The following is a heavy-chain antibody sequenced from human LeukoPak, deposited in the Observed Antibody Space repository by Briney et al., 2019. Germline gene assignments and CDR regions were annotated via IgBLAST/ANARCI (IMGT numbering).Heavy chain of an antibody. V-gene: IGHV3-33*06. Sequence: PGGSLRLSCAASGFTFSDYGIHGVRQAPGKGLEWVAVIWYDGTNKYYGDSVKGRFTISRDNSKNTLYLQMNSLRAEDTAVYYCAKDRGSYSTTADSWGQGTLVTVSS. CDR3: AKDRGSYSTTADS. CDR1: GFTFSDYG. J-gene: IGHJ5*01. CDR2: IWYDGTNK. D-gene: IGHD1-26*01.